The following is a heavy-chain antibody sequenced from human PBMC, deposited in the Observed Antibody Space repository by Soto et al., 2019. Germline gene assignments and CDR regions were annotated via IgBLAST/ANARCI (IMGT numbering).Heavy chain of an antibody. Sequence: ASVKVSCKASGYTFTSYGISWVRQAPGQGLEWMGWVSAYNGNTNYAQKLQGRVTMTTDTSTSTAYMELRSLRSDDTAVYYCARDLLNNWNYGRSDWFDPWGQGTLVTVSS. V-gene: IGHV1-18*01. CDR2: VSAYNGNT. D-gene: IGHD1-7*01. CDR1: GYTFTSYG. J-gene: IGHJ5*02. CDR3: ARDLLNNWNYGRSDWFDP.